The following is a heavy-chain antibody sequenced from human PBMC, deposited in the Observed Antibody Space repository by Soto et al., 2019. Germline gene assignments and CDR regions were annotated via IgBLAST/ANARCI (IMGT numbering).Heavy chain of an antibody. V-gene: IGHV3-23*01. Sequence: GSLRLSCAASGFTFSSYAMTWVRQAPEKGLEWVSALSGSGGSTYYAASVKGRFTISRDNSRNTLFLQMNSLRAEDTAIYYCAKEQADYIGSFDPWGQGTLVTVSS. CDR1: GFTFSSYA. CDR2: LSGSGGST. J-gene: IGHJ5*02. CDR3: AKEQADYIGSFDP. D-gene: IGHD4-4*01.